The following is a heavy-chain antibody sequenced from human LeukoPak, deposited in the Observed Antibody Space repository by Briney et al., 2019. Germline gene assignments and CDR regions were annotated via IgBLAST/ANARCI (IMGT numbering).Heavy chain of an antibody. J-gene: IGHJ4*02. CDR1: GFTFSNYW. Sequence: GGSLRLSCAASGFTFSNYWMSWVRQAPGKGLEWVANIKEGGTEKYSLDSVRGRFTVSRDNVKNSLYLQLNNVRVEDTAIYYCARSGYSVFWCWGQGTLVTVSS. D-gene: IGHD5/OR15-5a*01. CDR2: IKEGGTEK. CDR3: ARSGYSVFWC. V-gene: IGHV3-7*01.